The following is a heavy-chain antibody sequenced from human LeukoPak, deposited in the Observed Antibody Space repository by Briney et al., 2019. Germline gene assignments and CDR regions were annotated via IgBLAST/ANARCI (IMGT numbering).Heavy chain of an antibody. V-gene: IGHV1-69*05. J-gene: IGHJ5*02. CDR3: ASSRDSSSFGWFDP. CDR1: GGTFRSYA. Sequence: GASVKVSCKASGGTFRSYAISWVRQAPGQGLEWMGGIIPIFGTANYAQKFQGRVTITTDESTSTAYMELSSLRSEVTAVYYCASSRDSSSFGWFDPWGQGTLVTVSS. D-gene: IGHD6-6*01. CDR2: IIPIFGTA.